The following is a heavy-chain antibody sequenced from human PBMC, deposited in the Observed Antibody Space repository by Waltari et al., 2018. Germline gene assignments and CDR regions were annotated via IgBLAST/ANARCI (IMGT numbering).Heavy chain of an antibody. Sequence: EVQLVESGGGLVRPGGSLRLTCVTSGFSFSNAWMCWFCQAPGKGLEWVARIKRKSEGATTDYAAPVKGRFTISRDDSKNMLSLQMYSLTVEDTAVYYCTSDTEAWGQGTQVTVTS. CDR2: IKRKSEGATT. V-gene: IGHV3-15*05. CDR1: GFSFSNAW. J-gene: IGHJ5*02. CDR3: TSDTEA.